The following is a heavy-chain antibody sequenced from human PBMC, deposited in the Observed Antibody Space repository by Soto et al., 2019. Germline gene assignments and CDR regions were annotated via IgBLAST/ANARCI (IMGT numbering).Heavy chain of an antibody. V-gene: IGHV4-34*01. CDR3: ARAPIDYYGSGSYPFYYYYYGMDV. J-gene: IGHJ6*02. CDR2: INHSGST. CDR1: GGSFSGYY. Sequence: LSLTCAVYGGSFSGYYWSWIRQPPGKGLEWIGEINHSGSTNYNPSLKSRVTISVDTSKNQFSLKLSSVTAADTAVYYCARAPIDYYGSGSYPFYYYYYGMDVWGQGTTVTVSS. D-gene: IGHD3-10*01.